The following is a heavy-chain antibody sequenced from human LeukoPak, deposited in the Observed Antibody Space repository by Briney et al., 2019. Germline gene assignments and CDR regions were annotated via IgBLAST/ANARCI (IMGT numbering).Heavy chain of an antibody. CDR3: AGASPYCSGGHCRLRFDY. J-gene: IGHJ4*02. CDR1: GFTFSSYT. Sequence: GGSLRLSCAASGFTFSSYTMHWIRQAPGKGLEWVSSISGSNSYIFYADSVKGRFTVSRDNAKDSLYLQMNSLRAEDTAVYSCAGASPYCSGGHCRLRFDYWGQGTLVTVSS. V-gene: IGHV3-21*01. CDR2: ISGSNSYI. D-gene: IGHD2-15*01.